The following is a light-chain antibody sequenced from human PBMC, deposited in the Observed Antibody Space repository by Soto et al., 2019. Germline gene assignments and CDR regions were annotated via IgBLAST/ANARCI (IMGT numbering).Light chain of an antibody. Sequence: DIRMTQSPASLSASVGDRVTITCQASHDITSYLNWYQHKPGKAPKLLIYDASILEAGVPSRFSGSGSGTDFTSTISSVQPEDVATYYCQKCDYLPIFGPGTTVDFK. CDR2: DAS. V-gene: IGKV1-33*01. CDR1: HDITSY. CDR3: QKCDYLPI. J-gene: IGKJ3*01.